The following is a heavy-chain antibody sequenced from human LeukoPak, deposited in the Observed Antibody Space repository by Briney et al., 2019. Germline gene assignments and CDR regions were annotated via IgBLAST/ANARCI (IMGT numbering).Heavy chain of an antibody. D-gene: IGHD6-19*01. CDR1: GYTFTNYY. Sequence: ASVKVSCKASGYTFTNYYMHWVRQAPGRGLEWKGWINCNSGGTNYAQKFQGRVTMTKDTSISTAYMELSRLRSDDTAMYYCAREYSSGQNWGQGTLVTVSS. V-gene: IGHV1-2*02. CDR2: INCNSGGT. CDR3: AREYSSGQN. J-gene: IGHJ4*02.